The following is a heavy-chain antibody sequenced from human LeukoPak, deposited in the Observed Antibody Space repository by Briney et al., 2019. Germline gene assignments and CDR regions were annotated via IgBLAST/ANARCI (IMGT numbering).Heavy chain of an antibody. CDR1: GGSISSSNW. Sequence: SETLSLTCAVSGGSISSSNWWSWVRQPPGKGLEWIGYIYHSGSTYYNPSLKSRVTISVDRSKNQFSLKLSSMTAADTAVYYCARDPGSPRGYFDLWGRGTLVTVSS. J-gene: IGHJ2*01. CDR3: ARDPGSPRGYFDL. CDR2: IYHSGST. D-gene: IGHD2-15*01. V-gene: IGHV4-4*02.